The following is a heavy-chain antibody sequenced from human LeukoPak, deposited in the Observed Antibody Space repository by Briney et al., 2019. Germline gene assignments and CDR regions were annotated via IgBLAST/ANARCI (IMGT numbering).Heavy chain of an antibody. J-gene: IGHJ4*02. V-gene: IGHV4-4*02. CDR1: GGSITSSHW. CDR3: ATYFYGGDYASYYFDY. CDR2: IYHGGTT. D-gene: IGHD4-23*01. Sequence: PSETLSLTCAVSGGSITSSHWWSWARQPPGKGLEWIGEIYHGGTTNYNPSLKSRVTMSVDEPKNQFSLKLSSVTAADTAVYYCATYFYGGDYASYYFDYWGQGTLVTVSS.